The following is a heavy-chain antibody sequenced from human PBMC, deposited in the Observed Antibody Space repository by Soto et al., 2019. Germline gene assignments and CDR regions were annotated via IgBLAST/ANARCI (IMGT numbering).Heavy chain of an antibody. D-gene: IGHD3-3*01. CDR3: YLETIFGVVYGYMDV. CDR1: GFTFSNAW. V-gene: IGHV3-15*01. J-gene: IGHJ6*03. Sequence: GGSLRLSCAASGFTFSNAWMSWVRQAPGKGLEWVGRIKSKTDGGTTDYAAPVKGRFTISRDDSKNTLYLQMNSLKTEDTAVYYCYLETIFGVVYGYMDVWGKGTTVTVSS. CDR2: IKSKTDGGTT.